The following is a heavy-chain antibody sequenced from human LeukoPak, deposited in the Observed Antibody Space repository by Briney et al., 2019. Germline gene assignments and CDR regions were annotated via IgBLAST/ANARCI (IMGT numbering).Heavy chain of an antibody. CDR3: AKFLPTHIVVANYYFDY. Sequence: GGSLRLTCAASGFTFSSYAMSWVRQAPGKGLEWISAISGSGGSTYYADSVKGRFTISRDNSKNTLYLQMNSLRAEDTAVYYCAKFLPTHIVVANYYFDYWGQGTLVTVSS. V-gene: IGHV3-23*01. J-gene: IGHJ4*02. D-gene: IGHD2-21*01. CDR1: GFTFSSYA. CDR2: ISGSGGST.